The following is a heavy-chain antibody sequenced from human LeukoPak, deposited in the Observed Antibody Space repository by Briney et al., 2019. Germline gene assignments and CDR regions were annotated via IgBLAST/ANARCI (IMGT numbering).Heavy chain of an antibody. V-gene: IGHV1-46*01. Sequence: ASVKVSCKASGYTFTSYYMHWVRQAPGQGLEWMGIINPSGGSTSYAQKFQSRVTMTRDTSTSTVYMELSSLRSEDTAVYYCARDKGVTMVRENWFDPWGQGTLVTVSS. CDR2: INPSGGST. CDR1: GYTFTSYY. J-gene: IGHJ5*02. CDR3: ARDKGVTMVRENWFDP. D-gene: IGHD3-10*01.